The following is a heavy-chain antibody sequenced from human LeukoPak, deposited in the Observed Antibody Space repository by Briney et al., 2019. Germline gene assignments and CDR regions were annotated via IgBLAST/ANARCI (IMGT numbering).Heavy chain of an antibody. Sequence: PGRSLRLSCAASGFTFSSYAMHWVRQAPGKGLEWVAVISYDGSNKYYADSVKGRFTISRDNSKNTLYLQMNSLRAEDTAVYYCARDTVGSSTSFDYWGQETLVTVSS. D-gene: IGHD2-2*01. CDR1: GFTFSSYA. CDR3: ARDTVGSSTSFDY. J-gene: IGHJ4*02. V-gene: IGHV3-30*04. CDR2: ISYDGSNK.